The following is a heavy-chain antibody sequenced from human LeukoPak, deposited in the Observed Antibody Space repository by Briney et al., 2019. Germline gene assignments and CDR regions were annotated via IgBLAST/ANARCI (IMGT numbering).Heavy chain of an antibody. CDR1: GFTFSNAW. D-gene: IGHD3-22*01. CDR2: IKSKTDGGTT. V-gene: IGHV3-15*01. Sequence: GGSLRLSCAASGFTFSNAWMSWVRQAPGKGLEWVGRIKSKTDGGTTDYAAPVKGRFTISRDDSKNTLYLQMNSLKTENTAVYYCTTHMIVVVRSEDAFDIWGQGTMVTVSS. J-gene: IGHJ3*02. CDR3: TTHMIVVVRSEDAFDI.